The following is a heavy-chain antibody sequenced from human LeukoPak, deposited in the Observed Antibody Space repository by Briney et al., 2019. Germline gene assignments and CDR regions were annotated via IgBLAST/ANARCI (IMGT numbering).Heavy chain of an antibody. Sequence: GGSLRLSCAASGFTFSSYSMNWVRQAPGKGLEWVSYISSSSSTIYYADPVKGRFTISRDNAKNSLYLQMNSLRAEDTAVYYCARGRTLLDYWGQGTLVTVSS. D-gene: IGHD1-7*01. CDR1: GFTFSSYS. J-gene: IGHJ4*02. CDR2: ISSSSSTI. CDR3: ARGRTLLDY. V-gene: IGHV3-48*01.